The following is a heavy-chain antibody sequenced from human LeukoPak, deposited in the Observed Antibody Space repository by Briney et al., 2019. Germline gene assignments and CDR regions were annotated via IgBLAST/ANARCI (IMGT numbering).Heavy chain of an antibody. CDR2: INHSGST. D-gene: IGHD3-9*01. Sequence: SETLSLTCAVYGGSFSGYYWSWIRPPPGKGLEWIGEINHSGSTNYNPSLKSRVTISVDTSKNQFSLKLSSVTAADTAVYYCASWLNNWFDPWGQGTLVTVSS. V-gene: IGHV4-34*01. CDR1: GGSFSGYY. J-gene: IGHJ5*02. CDR3: ASWLNNWFDP.